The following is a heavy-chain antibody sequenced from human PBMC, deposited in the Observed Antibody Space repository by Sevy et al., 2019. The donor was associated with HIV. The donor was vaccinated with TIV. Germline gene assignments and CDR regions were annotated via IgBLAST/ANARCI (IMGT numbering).Heavy chain of an antibody. CDR1: GFTFSSYA. J-gene: IGHJ5*02. V-gene: IGHV3-23*01. Sequence: GGSLRLSCAASGFTFSSYAMSWVRQAPGKGLEWVSAISGSGGSTYYADSVKGRFTISRDNSKNTLYLQMNSLRAEDTAVYYCAKDLSYTDIVVVPAAMANRFDPWGQGTLVTVSS. D-gene: IGHD2-2*01. CDR2: ISGSGGST. CDR3: AKDLSYTDIVVVPAAMANRFDP.